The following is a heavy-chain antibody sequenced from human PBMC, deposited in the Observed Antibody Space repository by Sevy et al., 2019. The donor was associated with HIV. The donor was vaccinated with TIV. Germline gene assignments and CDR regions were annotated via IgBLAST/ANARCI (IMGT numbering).Heavy chain of an antibody. V-gene: IGHV3-21*01. J-gene: IGHJ4*02. CDR1: GFTFSSYS. D-gene: IGHD5-18*01. CDR3: ARDHGYSYGYVSGFDY. CDR2: ISSSSSYI. Sequence: GGSLRLSCAASGFTFSSYSMNWVRQAPGKGLEWVSSISSSSSYIYYADSVKGRFTISRDNAKNSLYLQMNSLRAEDTAVYYCARDHGYSYGYVSGFDYWGQGTLVTVSS.